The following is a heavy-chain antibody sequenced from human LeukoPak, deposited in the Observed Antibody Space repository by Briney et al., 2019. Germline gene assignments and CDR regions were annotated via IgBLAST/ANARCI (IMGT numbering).Heavy chain of an antibody. CDR2: ISSSTAYT. J-gene: IGHJ6*03. V-gene: IGHV3-21*01. D-gene: IGHD2-2*01. CDR1: GFIFSTYS. CDR3: ARGAGDPVVPAAKGVYYMDV. Sequence: GGSLRLSCAASGFIFSTYSMTWVRQAPGKGLEWVASISSSTAYTAYADSVKGRFTISRDNSKNTLYLQMNSLRAEDTAVYYCARGAGDPVVPAAKGVYYMDVWGKGTTVTISS.